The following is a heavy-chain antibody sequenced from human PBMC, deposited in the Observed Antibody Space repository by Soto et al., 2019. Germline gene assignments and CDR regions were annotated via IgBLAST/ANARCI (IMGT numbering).Heavy chain of an antibody. CDR1: GYSFITYW. Sequence: PGASLNISCQVSGYSFITYWIGWVRQMPGKGLEWMGIIYPGDSETRYSPSFQGQVTISDDKSINTAYLQWSSLKASDTAMYYCARSLSGYGMDVWGQGTTVTVSS. V-gene: IGHV5-51*01. CDR2: IYPGDSET. J-gene: IGHJ6*01. CDR3: ARSLSGYGMDV.